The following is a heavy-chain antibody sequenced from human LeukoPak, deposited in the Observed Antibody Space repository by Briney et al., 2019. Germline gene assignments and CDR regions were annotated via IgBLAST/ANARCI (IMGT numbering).Heavy chain of an antibody. V-gene: IGHV1-18*01. D-gene: IGHD6-19*01. Sequence: ASVKVSCKASGYTFTNYGVSWFRQAQGQGLEWLGWISGYNGNTLSSHKYHHRSRMTTDTSTTTDYMELRNLRSDDTGHYDCARERISVAGDQGPVIDHWGRGTPVIVSS. CDR2: ISGYNGNT. CDR3: ARERISVAGDQGPVIDH. J-gene: IGHJ4*02. CDR1: GYTFTNYG.